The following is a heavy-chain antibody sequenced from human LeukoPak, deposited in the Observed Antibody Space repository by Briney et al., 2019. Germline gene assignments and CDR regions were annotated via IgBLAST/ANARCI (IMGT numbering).Heavy chain of an antibody. D-gene: IGHD3-3*01. J-gene: IGHJ3*02. V-gene: IGHV4-59*01. Sequence: SETLSLTCTVSGGSISSYYWSWIRQPPGNGLEWIGYIYYSGSTNYNPSLKSRVTISVDTSKNQFSLKLSSVTAADTAVYYCARVGWSYAFDIWGQGTMVTVSS. CDR2: IYYSGST. CDR1: GGSISSYY. CDR3: ARVGWSYAFDI.